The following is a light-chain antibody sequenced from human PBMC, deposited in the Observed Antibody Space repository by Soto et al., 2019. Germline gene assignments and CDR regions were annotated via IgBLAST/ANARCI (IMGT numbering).Light chain of an antibody. CDR2: DAS. Sequence: DIQMTQSPSTLSASVGDRVTITCRASQSINSWLAWYQQKPGKAPKLLIYDASSLESGVPSRFSGSGSGTEFTLTISSLQPDDFATYYCQQYNSLFGAFGQGTKVEIK. J-gene: IGKJ1*01. CDR3: QQYNSLFGA. V-gene: IGKV1-5*01. CDR1: QSINSW.